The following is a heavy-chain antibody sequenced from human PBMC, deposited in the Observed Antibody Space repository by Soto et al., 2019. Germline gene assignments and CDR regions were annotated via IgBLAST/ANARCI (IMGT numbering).Heavy chain of an antibody. Sequence: PGGSLRLSCAASGFTFSSYAMSWVRQAPGKGLEWVSAISGSGGSTYYADSVKGRFTISRDNSKNTLYLQMNSLRAEDTAVYYCAKDGYGDYFREPRYYYNGMDVWGQGTTVTVSS. CDR2: ISGSGGST. J-gene: IGHJ6*02. CDR1: GFTFSSYA. D-gene: IGHD4-17*01. CDR3: AKDGYGDYFREPRYYYNGMDV. V-gene: IGHV3-23*01.